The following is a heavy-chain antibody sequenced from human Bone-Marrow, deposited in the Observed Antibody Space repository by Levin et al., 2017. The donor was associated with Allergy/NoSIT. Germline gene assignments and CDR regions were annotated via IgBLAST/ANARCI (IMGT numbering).Heavy chain of an antibody. CDR1: GFRISNFA. V-gene: IGHV3-30-3*01. J-gene: IGHJ4*02. Sequence: GESLKISCAASGFRISNFAIHWVRQAPGKGLEWVAVISYDGSDKKYGDSVRGRFTISRDTNTVSLQMDSLTAEDTAVYYCAKDRGSGIYWDASFDHWGQGTLVTVSS. CDR2: ISYDGSDK. CDR3: AKDRGSGIYWDASFDH. D-gene: IGHD1-26*01.